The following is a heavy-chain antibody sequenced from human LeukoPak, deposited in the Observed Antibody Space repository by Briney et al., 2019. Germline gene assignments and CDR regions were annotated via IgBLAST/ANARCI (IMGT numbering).Heavy chain of an antibody. J-gene: IGHJ4*02. D-gene: IGHD1-26*01. Sequence: GRSLRLSCAASGFTFDDYAMHWVRQAPGKGLEWVSGISWNSGSIGYADSVKGRFTISRDNAKNSLYLQMNSLRAEDTALYYCAKEGVGATYYYFDYWGQGTLVTVSS. CDR3: AKEGVGATYYYFDY. V-gene: IGHV3-9*01. CDR1: GFTFDDYA. CDR2: ISWNSGSI.